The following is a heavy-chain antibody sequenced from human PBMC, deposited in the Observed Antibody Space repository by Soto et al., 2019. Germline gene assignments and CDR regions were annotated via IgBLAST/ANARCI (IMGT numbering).Heavy chain of an antibody. Sequence: QVQLQQWGAGLLKPSETLSLTCAVYGGSFSGYYWSWIRQPPGKGLEWIGEINHSGSTNYNPSLKSRVTISVDTSKNQFSLKLSSVTAADTAVYYCARGIAAAGPPYYFDYWGQGTLVTVSS. D-gene: IGHD6-13*01. J-gene: IGHJ4*02. CDR2: INHSGST. CDR3: ARGIAAAGPPYYFDY. V-gene: IGHV4-34*01. CDR1: GGSFSGYY.